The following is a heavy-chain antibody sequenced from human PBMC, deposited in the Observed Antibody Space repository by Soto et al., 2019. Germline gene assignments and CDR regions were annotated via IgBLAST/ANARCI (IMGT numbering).Heavy chain of an antibody. D-gene: IGHD3-16*01. V-gene: IGHV3-48*01. CDR1: GFNFSNYE. Sequence: HPGGSLRLSCAASGFNFSNYEMNWVRQAPGKGLEWISYSRNSDSTTYYADSVRGRFTISRDDSKSIAYLQMNSLKTEDTAVYYCTRDGGLSGYYYGMDVWGQGTTVTVSS. CDR2: SRNSDSTT. CDR3: TRDGGLSGYYYGMDV. J-gene: IGHJ6*02.